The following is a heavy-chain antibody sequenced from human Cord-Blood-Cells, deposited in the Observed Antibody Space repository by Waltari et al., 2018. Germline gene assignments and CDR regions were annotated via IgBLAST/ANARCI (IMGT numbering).Heavy chain of an antibody. CDR1: GFTFSSYG. CDR2: ISYDGSNK. V-gene: IGHV3-30*18. J-gene: IGHJ4*02. CDR3: AKAWDY. Sequence: QVQLVESGGGVVQPGRSLRLSCEASGFTFSSYGMHWVRQAPGKGLEWVAVISYDGSNKYYADSVKGRFTISRDNSKNTLYLQMNSLRAEDTAVYYCAKAWDYWGQGTLVTVSS.